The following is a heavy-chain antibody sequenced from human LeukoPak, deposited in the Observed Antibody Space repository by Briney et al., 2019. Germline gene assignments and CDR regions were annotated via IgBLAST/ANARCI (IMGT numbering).Heavy chain of an antibody. V-gene: IGHV1-69-2*01. J-gene: IGHJ6*03. Sequence: ASVKVSCKVSGYTFTDYYMHWVQQAPGEGLEWMGLVDPEDGETIYAEKFQGRVTITADTSTDTAYMELSSLRSEDAAVYYCAIQVGASVYYYYMDVWGKGTTVTVSS. CDR3: AIQVGASVYYYYMDV. D-gene: IGHD1-26*01. CDR1: GYTFTDYY. CDR2: VDPEDGET.